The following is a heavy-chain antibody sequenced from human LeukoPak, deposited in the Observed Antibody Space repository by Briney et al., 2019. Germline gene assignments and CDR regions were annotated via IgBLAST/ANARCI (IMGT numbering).Heavy chain of an antibody. J-gene: IGHJ3*02. V-gene: IGHV3-66*01. CDR1: GFTVSSNY. Sequence: GGSLRLSCAASGFTVSSNYMSWVRQAPGKGLEWVSVIYSGGSTYYADSVKGRFTVPRDNSKNTLYLQMNSLRAEDTAVYYCARDVTTMVREGDAFDIWGQGTMVTVSS. D-gene: IGHD3-10*01. CDR2: IYSGGST. CDR3: ARDVTTMVREGDAFDI.